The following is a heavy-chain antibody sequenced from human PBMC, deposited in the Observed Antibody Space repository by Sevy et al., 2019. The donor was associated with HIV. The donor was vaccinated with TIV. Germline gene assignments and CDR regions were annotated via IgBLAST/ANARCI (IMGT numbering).Heavy chain of an antibody. CDR2: IKQDGSEK. J-gene: IGHJ3*02. CDR3: ARDHTWIQLFDAFDI. Sequence: GSLRLSCAASGFTFSSYWMSWVRQAPGKGLEWVANIKQDGSEKYYVDSVKGRFTISRDNAKNSLYLQMNSLRAEDTAVYYCARDHTWIQLFDAFDIWGQGTMVTVSS. D-gene: IGHD5-18*01. V-gene: IGHV3-7*01. CDR1: GFTFSSYW.